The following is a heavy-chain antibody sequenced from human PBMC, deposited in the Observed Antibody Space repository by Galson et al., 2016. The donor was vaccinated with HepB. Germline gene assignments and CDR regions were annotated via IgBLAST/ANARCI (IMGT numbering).Heavy chain of an antibody. Sequence: SLRLSCAASGFSFSSYGMHWVRQAPGKGLEWVAVISYDGNDKYYADSVKGRFTISRDNSKNTLNLRMNSLRAEDTAVYYCAKGDSDFDYWGQGTLVTVSS. D-gene: IGHD2-15*01. J-gene: IGHJ4*02. CDR3: AKGDSDFDY. CDR1: GFSFSSYG. V-gene: IGHV3-30*18. CDR2: ISYDGNDK.